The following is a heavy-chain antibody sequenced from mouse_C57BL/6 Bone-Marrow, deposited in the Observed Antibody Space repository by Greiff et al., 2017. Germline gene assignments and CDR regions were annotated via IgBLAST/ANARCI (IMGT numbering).Heavy chain of an antibody. CDR3: AKDYGSSYWYFDV. CDR2: IWRGGST. V-gene: IGHV2-5*01. D-gene: IGHD1-1*01. J-gene: IGHJ1*03. Sequence: VKLQESGPGLVQPSQSLSITCTVSGFSLTSYGVHWVRQSPGKGLEWLGVIWRGGSTDYTAAFMSRLNITKNNSKSQVFFKMNSLQADDTAIYYCAKDYGSSYWYFDVWGTGTTVTVSS. CDR1: GFSLTSYG.